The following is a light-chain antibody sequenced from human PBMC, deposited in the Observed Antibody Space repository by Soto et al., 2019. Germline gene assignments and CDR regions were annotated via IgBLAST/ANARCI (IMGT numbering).Light chain of an antibody. CDR2: AAS. CDR1: QGISSY. CDR3: QQYDNFPRALN. Sequence: DIQLTQSPSFLSASVGDRVTITCRASQGISSYLAWYQQKTGKAPKLLIYAASNLETGVPSRFSGSGSGKDFTLTISSLQTADIATYYRQQYDNFPRALNFGHGTRLEIK. J-gene: IGKJ5*01. V-gene: IGKV1-33*01.